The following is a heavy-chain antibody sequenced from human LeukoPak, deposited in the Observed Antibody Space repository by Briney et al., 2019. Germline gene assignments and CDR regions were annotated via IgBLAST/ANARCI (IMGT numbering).Heavy chain of an antibody. CDR3: AKDRSYFDY. Sequence: PGGSLRLSCAASGFTFSSMHWVRQAPGKGLEWVAFIRYDGSNKYYADSVKGRFTISRDNSKSTVYLQMNSLRAEDTAVYYCAKDRSYFDYWGQGTLVTVSS. D-gene: IGHD3-16*02. CDR1: GFTFSS. J-gene: IGHJ4*02. CDR2: IRYDGSNK. V-gene: IGHV3-30*02.